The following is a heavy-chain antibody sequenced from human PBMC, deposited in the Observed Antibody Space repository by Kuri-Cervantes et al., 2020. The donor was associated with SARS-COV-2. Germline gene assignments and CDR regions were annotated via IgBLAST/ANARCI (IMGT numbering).Heavy chain of an antibody. V-gene: IGHV4-61*09. Sequence: SETLSLICTVSGDSISSGSYYWSWIRQPAGKGLEWIGHIYTSGSTDYNPSLKSRVTISVDTSKNQFSLKLSSVTAADTAVYYCARDASRGAVAGFDYWGQGTLVTVSS. CDR1: GDSISSGSYY. CDR3: ARDASRGAVAGFDY. J-gene: IGHJ4*02. CDR2: IYTSGST. D-gene: IGHD6-19*01.